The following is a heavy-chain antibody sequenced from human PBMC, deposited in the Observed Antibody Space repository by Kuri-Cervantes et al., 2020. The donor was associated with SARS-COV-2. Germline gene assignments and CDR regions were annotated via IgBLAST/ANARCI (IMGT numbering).Heavy chain of an antibody. D-gene: IGHD4-17*01. CDR1: GFTFSSYS. V-gene: IGHV3-48*01. J-gene: IGHJ4*02. Sequence: GESLKISCAASGFTFSSYSMNWVRQAPGKGLEWVSSISSSSSTIYYADSVKGRFTISRDNSKNTLYLQMNSLRAEDTAVYYCARGDYGDYGDYWGQGTLVTVSS. CDR3: ARGDYGDYGDY. CDR2: ISSSSSTI.